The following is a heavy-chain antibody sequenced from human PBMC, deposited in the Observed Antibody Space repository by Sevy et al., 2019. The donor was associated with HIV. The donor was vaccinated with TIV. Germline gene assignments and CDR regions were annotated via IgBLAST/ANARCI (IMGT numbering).Heavy chain of an antibody. CDR3: ARERGIVVVVAATHDAFDI. CDR2: ISSSSSYI. Sequence: GGSLRLSCAASGFTFSSYSMNWVRQAPGKGLEWVSSISSSSSYIYYADSVKGRFTISGDNAKNSLYLQMNSLRAEDTAVYYCARERGIVVVVAATHDAFDIWGQGTMVTV. J-gene: IGHJ3*02. CDR1: GFTFSSYS. D-gene: IGHD2-15*01. V-gene: IGHV3-21*01.